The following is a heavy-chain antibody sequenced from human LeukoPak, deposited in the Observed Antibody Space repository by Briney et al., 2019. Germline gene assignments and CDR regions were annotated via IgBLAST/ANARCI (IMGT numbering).Heavy chain of an antibody. V-gene: IGHV3-74*01. CDR3: ARAPSEIGGYYPEYFRH. CDR1: GVTLSSYW. CDR2: IKSDGRT. J-gene: IGHJ1*01. Sequence: WGSLRLSCAASGVTLSSYWMHWVRQAPGKGLVWASRIKSDGRTNYSDSVKGRFTISRDNAKNTVSLQMNSLRAEDTGVYYCARAPSEIGGYYPEYFRHWGQGTLVIVSS. D-gene: IGHD3-22*01.